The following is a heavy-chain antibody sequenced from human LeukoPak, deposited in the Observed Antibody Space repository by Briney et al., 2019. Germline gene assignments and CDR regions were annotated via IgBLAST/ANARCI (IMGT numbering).Heavy chain of an antibody. CDR2: IYSGGST. V-gene: IGHV3-66*01. CDR1: GITVSNNY. J-gene: IGHJ5*02. Sequence: GGSLRLSCAASGITVSNNYMSWVRQAPGKGLEWVSLIYSGGSTYYADSVRGRFTISRDNSKNTLYLQMNSLRVEDTAVYYCARVGSYYYGSGSYYNWFDPWGQGTLVTVSS. D-gene: IGHD3-10*01. CDR3: ARVGSYYYGSGSYYNWFDP.